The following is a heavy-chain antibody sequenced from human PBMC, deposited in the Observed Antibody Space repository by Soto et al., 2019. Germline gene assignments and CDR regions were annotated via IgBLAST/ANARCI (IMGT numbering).Heavy chain of an antibody. CDR2: IIPLFGTA. CDR1: GGTFSTYD. J-gene: IGHJ4*02. Sequence: QVQLVQSGAEVKKPGSSVKVSCKASGGTFSTYDICWVRQAPGQGLEWMGGIIPLFGTANYAQKFQGRANITADESTRTAYMELRRMRSEDTAVYYCAINEGTDGYKFAYWGQGTLVTVSS. V-gene: IGHV1-69*01. D-gene: IGHD5-12*01. CDR3: AINEGTDGYKFAY.